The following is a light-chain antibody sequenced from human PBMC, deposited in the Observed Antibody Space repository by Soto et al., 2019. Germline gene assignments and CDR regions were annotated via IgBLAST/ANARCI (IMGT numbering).Light chain of an antibody. V-gene: IGKV3-11*01. J-gene: IGKJ1*01. CDR1: QYINTR. Sequence: EIVLTQSPATLSSFPGDRVTLSCRASQYINTRLAWYQHRPGQAPILLIYQTSIRAAGIPARFSASGSGTDFTLTISDVQREDFALYYCHQRQSWPRTFGQGTKVDIK. CDR2: QTS. CDR3: HQRQSWPRT.